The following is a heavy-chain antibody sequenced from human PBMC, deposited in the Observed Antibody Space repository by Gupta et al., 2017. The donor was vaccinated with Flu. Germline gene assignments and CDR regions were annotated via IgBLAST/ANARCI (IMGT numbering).Heavy chain of an antibody. Sequence: VRQAPGKGLEWVSDIDWSGGSTRYADSVKGRFTISRDNARNSLYLQMNSLRAEDTAFYYCARRSTQNYYMDVWGKGTTVTVSS. V-gene: IGHV3-20*03. CDR2: IDWSGGST. J-gene: IGHJ6*03. CDR3: ARRSTQNYYMDV.